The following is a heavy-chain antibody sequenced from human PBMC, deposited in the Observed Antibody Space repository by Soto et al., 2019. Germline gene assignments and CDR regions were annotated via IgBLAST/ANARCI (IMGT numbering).Heavy chain of an antibody. CDR2: IWYDGSNK. Sequence: GGSLRLSCAASGFTFSSYGMHWVRQAPGKGLEWVAVIWYDGSNKYYADSVKGRFTISRDNSKNTLYLQMNSLRAEDTAVYYCARDFWDGVVVAAQIYGMDVWGQGTTVTVSS. V-gene: IGHV3-33*01. CDR3: ARDFWDGVVVAAQIYGMDV. J-gene: IGHJ6*02. D-gene: IGHD2-15*01. CDR1: GFTFSSYG.